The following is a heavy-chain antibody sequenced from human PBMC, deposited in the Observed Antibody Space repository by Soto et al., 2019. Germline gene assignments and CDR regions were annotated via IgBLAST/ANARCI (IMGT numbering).Heavy chain of an antibody. CDR2: LSGRCSVT. V-gene: IGHV3-23*01. D-gene: IGHD2-2*01. CDR1: GFNFNFYA. Sequence: EVQLLESGGGLVQPGGSLRLSCVASGFNFNFYAMSWVRRAPGKGLEWVSALSGRCSVTFYSDSVKGRFTISRDNPKNTLVLEMNSLRPEDAAVYYCAKDRIQDCTSTSCYRVGDSWGQGTLVTVSS. J-gene: IGHJ4*02. CDR3: AKDRIQDCTSTSCYRVGDS.